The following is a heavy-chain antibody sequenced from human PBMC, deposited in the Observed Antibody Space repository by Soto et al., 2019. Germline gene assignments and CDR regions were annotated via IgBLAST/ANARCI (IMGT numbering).Heavy chain of an antibody. CDR1: GFTFSSYS. J-gene: IGHJ4*02. V-gene: IGHV3-30-3*01. D-gene: IGHD6-19*01. CDR3: ATGSGLSGFDY. Sequence: QVQLVESGGGVVQPGRSLRLSCAASGFTFSSYSIHWVRQAPGKRLEWVAVISYDGNNKYYADSVKGRFTISRDNSKNTLYLQMNSLRLEDTAVYYCATGSGLSGFDYWGQGTLVTVSS. CDR2: ISYDGNNK.